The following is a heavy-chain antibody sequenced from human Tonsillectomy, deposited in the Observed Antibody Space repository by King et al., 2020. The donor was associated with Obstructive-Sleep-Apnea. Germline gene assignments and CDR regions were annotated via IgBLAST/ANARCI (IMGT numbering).Heavy chain of an antibody. CDR1: GFTFSSYA. Sequence: VQLVESGGGVVQPGRSLRLSCAASGFTFSSYAMYWVRQAPGKGLEWVALISYDGSNKYYADSVKGRFTISRDNSKNTLYLHMNSLRAEDTAVYYCARDSMEVVVALSNYFYYGMDVWGQGTTVTVSS. CDR2: ISYDGSNK. D-gene: IGHD2-15*01. V-gene: IGHV3-30*04. CDR3: ARDSMEVVVALSNYFYYGMDV. J-gene: IGHJ6*02.